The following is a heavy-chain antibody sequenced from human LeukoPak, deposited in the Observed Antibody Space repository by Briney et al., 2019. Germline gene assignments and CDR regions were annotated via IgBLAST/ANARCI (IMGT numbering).Heavy chain of an antibody. CDR1: GYTFTGYY. J-gene: IGHJ6*03. CDR2: INPNSGGT. D-gene: IGHD3-3*01. V-gene: IGHV1-2*02. CDR3: AGSTGDYDFWSGYYTGFYYYYYMDV. Sequence: ASVKVSCKASGYTFTGYYMHWVRQAPGQGLEWMGWINPNSGGTNYAQKFQGRVTMTRDTSISTAYMELSRLRSDDTAVYYCAGSTGDYDFWSGYYTGFYYYYYMDVWGKGTTVTVSS.